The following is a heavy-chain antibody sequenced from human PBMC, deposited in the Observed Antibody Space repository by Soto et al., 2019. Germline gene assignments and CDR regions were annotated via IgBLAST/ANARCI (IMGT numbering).Heavy chain of an antibody. Sequence: PVGSLRLSGAASGFTFSSYSMNWVRQAPGKGLEWVSSISSSSSYIYHADSVKGRFTISRDNAKNSLYLQMNSLRAEDTAVYYCARDSQLLWYDYWGQGTLVTVSS. CDR1: GFTFSSYS. CDR3: ARDSQLLWYDY. J-gene: IGHJ4*02. CDR2: ISSSSSYI. D-gene: IGHD2-2*01. V-gene: IGHV3-21*01.